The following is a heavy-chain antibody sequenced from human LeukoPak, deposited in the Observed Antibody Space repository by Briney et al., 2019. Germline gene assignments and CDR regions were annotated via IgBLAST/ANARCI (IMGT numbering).Heavy chain of an antibody. CDR3: AKTLGYYDSSGYKYYFDY. V-gene: IGHV3-23*01. Sequence: GGSLRLSCAASGFTFSSYAMSWVRQAPGKGLEWVSGISGSGDNIYYADSVKGRFTISRDNSKNTLYLQMNSLRAEDTAVYYCAKTLGYYDSSGYKYYFDYWGQGTLVTVSS. CDR2: ISGSGDNI. CDR1: GFTFSSYA. D-gene: IGHD3-22*01. J-gene: IGHJ4*02.